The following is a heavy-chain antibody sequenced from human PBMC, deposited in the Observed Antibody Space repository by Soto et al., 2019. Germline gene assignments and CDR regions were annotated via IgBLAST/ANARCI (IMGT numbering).Heavy chain of an antibody. V-gene: IGHV3-15*01. J-gene: IGHJ4*02. Sequence: GGSLRLSCAASGFTFSNAWMSWVRQAPGKGLEWVGRIKSKTDGGTTDYAAPVKGRFTISRDDSKNTLYLQMNSLKTEDTAVYYCTTDLGGDSSGYWEGDFDYWGQGTLVTVSS. D-gene: IGHD3-22*01. CDR1: GFTFSNAW. CDR3: TTDLGGDSSGYWEGDFDY. CDR2: IKSKTDGGTT.